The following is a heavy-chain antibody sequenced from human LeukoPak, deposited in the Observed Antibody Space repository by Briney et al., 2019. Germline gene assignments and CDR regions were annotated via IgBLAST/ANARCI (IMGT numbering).Heavy chain of an antibody. V-gene: IGHV4-34*01. CDR1: GGSFSGHY. J-gene: IGHJ4*02. D-gene: IGHD3-10*01. CDR3: ARPRYVSGSLDS. CDR2: INHSGST. Sequence: SETLSLTCAVYGGSFSGHYWTWIRQPPGKGLEWIGEINHSGSTTYNPSLNNRVTISIDTSKNQFSLKLRSVTAAGTAVYYCARPRYVSGSLDSWGQGTLVTVSS.